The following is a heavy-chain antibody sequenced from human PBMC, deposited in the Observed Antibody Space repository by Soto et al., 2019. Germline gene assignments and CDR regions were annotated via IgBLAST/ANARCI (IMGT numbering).Heavy chain of an antibody. D-gene: IGHD1-7*01. V-gene: IGHV3-21*01. CDR3: ARFESIKLFYYYGMDV. J-gene: IGHJ6*02. CDR2: ISSSSSYI. CDR1: GFTFSSYS. Sequence: ESGGGLVKPGGSLRLSCAASGFTFSSYSMNWVRQAPGKGLEWVSSISSSSSYIYYADSVKGRFTISRDNAKNSLYLQMNSLRAEDTAVYYCARFESIKLFYYYGMDVWGQGTTVTVSS.